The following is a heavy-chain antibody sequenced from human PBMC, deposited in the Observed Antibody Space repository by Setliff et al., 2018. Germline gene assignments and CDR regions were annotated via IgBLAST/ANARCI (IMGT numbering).Heavy chain of an antibody. Sequence: SETLSLTCAVSGYSISSGYYWGWIRQPPGKGLEWIGSIYHSGSTYYNPSLKSRVTISVDTSKNQFSLKLSSVTAADTAVYFCARVRITPYCMDVWGKGTTVTVSS. CDR1: GYSISSGYY. CDR2: IYHSGST. CDR3: ARVRITPYCMDV. V-gene: IGHV4-38-2*01. D-gene: IGHD3-10*01. J-gene: IGHJ6*03.